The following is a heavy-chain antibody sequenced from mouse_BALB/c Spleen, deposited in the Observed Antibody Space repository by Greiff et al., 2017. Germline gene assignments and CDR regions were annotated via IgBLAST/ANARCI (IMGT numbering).Heavy chain of an antibody. Sequence: LVESGPELVQPGASVKISCKASGYTFTSYVMHWVRQTPGQGLEWIGYISTYNDGTKYNENVTGKATLTSDNTASTAYMELSSLTSEDSAVYYCARGAYYGNSGFAYWGQGTLVTVSA. CDR1: GYTFTSYV. D-gene: IGHD2-10*01. CDR2: ISTYNDGT. V-gene: IGHV1-14*01. CDR3: ARGAYYGNSGFAY. J-gene: IGHJ3*01.